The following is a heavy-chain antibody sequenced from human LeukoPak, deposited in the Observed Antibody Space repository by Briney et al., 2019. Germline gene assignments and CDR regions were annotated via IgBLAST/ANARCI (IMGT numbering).Heavy chain of an antibody. CDR2: INPVVSRT. J-gene: IGHJ3*02. CDR3: SGYHTGKEDI. V-gene: IGHV3-74*01. Sequence: GGSLSPSSAVSASTSSIDWIDWVRQAPEEGLVWVSGINPVVSRTNYTDSVAGRSTISRNKAKNTLYLQRNSVRVEDTAVYYCSGYHTGKEDIWGQGTMVSVSS. D-gene: IGHD2-2*01. CDR1: ASTSSIDW.